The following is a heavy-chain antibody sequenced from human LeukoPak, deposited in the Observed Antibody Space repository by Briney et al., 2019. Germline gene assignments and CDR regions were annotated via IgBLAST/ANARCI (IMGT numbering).Heavy chain of an antibody. V-gene: IGHV3-30*04. CDR3: ARDTYPPPRYSYGLGYFDY. Sequence: GGSLRLSCAASGFTFSSYAMHWVRQAPGKGLEWVAVISYDGSNKYYADSVKGRFTISRDNSKNTLYLQMNSLRAEDTAVYYCARDTYPPPRYSYGLGYFDYCGQGTLVTVSS. CDR2: ISYDGSNK. CDR1: GFTFSSYA. D-gene: IGHD5-18*01. J-gene: IGHJ4*02.